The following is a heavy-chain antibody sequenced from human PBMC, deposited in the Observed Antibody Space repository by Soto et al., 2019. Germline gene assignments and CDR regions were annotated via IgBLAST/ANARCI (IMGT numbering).Heavy chain of an antibody. V-gene: IGHV1-69*13. J-gene: IGHJ4*02. CDR2: IIPISETT. D-gene: IGHD6-6*01. Sequence: SVKVSCKASGGTFSSYAISWVRQAPGQGLEWMGGIIPISETTNYAQKFQGRVTITADESTSTAYMELSSLRSEDTAVYYCATYSSSSASSDYWGQGTLVTVSS. CDR1: GGTFSSYA. CDR3: ATYSSSSASSDY.